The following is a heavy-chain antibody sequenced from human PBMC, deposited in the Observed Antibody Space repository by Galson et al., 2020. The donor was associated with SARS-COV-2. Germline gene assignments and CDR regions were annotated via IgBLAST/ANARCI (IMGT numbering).Heavy chain of an antibody. J-gene: IGHJ4*01. V-gene: IGHV4-39*01. D-gene: IGHD1-26*01. CDR2: KHYDGNT. CDR1: GGSVSSSGAY. Sequence: SETLSLTCNVSGGSVSSSGAYWGWLRQPPVKGLEWIGTKHYDGNTYYNPSLRSRVTISADASKNQLSLKLTSATAADTAMYYCGRQDVGLNSFDRWGHGILVTVSS. CDR3: GRQDVGLNSFDR.